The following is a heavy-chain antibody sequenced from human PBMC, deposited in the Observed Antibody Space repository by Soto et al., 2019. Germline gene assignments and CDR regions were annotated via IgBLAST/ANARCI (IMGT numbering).Heavy chain of an antibody. Sequence: GGSLRLSCAASGFTVSSNYMSWGRQAPGKGLEWVSVIYSGGSTYYADSVKGRFTISRDNSKNTLYLQMNSLRAEDTAVYYCARDPGGYCSSTSCSRYYYMDVWGKGTTVTVSS. J-gene: IGHJ6*03. V-gene: IGHV3-66*01. D-gene: IGHD2-2*01. CDR1: GFTVSSNY. CDR2: IYSGGST. CDR3: ARDPGGYCSSTSCSRYYYMDV.